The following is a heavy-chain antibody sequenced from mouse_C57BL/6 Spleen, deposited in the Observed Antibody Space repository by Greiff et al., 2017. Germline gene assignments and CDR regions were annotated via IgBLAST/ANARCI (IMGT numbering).Heavy chain of an antibody. V-gene: IGHV5-17*01. CDR2: ISSGSSTI. CDR3: ARPFYYGSSYFDY. CDR1: GFTFSDYG. Sequence: EVHLVESGGGLVKPGGSLKLSCAASGFTFSDYGMHWVRQAPEKGLEWVAYISSGSSTIYYADTVKGRFTISRDNAKTTLFLQMTSLRSEDTAMYYCARPFYYGSSYFDYWGQGTTLTVSS. D-gene: IGHD1-1*01. J-gene: IGHJ2*01.